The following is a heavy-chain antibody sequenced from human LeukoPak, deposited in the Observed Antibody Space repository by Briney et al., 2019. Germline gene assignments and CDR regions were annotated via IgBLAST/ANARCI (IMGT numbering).Heavy chain of an antibody. J-gene: IGHJ4*02. CDR3: ARAGYSSGWSGYYFDY. CDR1: GYTFTSYG. V-gene: IGHV1-46*01. D-gene: IGHD6-19*01. CDR2: INPSGGST. Sequence: EASVKVSCKASGYTFTSYGISWVRQAPGQGLEWMGIINPSGGSTSYAQKFQGRVTMTRDTSTSTVYMELSSLRSEDTAVYYCARAGYSSGWSGYYFDYWGQGTLVTVSS.